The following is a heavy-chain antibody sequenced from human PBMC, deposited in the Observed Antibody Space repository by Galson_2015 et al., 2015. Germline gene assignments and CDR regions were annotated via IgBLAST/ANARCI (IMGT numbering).Heavy chain of an antibody. CDR2: IYYRSKRYN. CDR3: AREFYGMDV. V-gene: IGHV6-1*01. Sequence: CPIPCYSVSSNSAAWYCISQSPPRALEWLGRIYYRSKRYNDYAVSVKSRITINPDTSKNQISLVLNSVTPEDKAVYYCAREFYGMDVWGQGTTVTVSS. J-gene: IGHJ6*02. CDR1: CYSVSSNSAA.